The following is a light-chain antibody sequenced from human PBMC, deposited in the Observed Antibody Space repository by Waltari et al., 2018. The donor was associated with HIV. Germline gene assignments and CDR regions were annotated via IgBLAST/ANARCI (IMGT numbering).Light chain of an antibody. V-gene: IGKV3-20*01. J-gene: IGKJ4*01. Sequence: EIVLTQFPGTLSLSLGERATLSCRASQSVSSNYLAWYQHKPGQAPRLLIYGASSRATGIPDRFSGSGSGTDFTLTISRLEPADFAVYYCQQYGSSPRALTFGGGTKVEIK. CDR2: GAS. CDR3: QQYGSSPRALT. CDR1: QSVSSNY.